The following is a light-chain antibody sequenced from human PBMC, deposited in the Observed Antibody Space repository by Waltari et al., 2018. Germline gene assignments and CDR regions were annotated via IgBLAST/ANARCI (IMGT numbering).Light chain of an antibody. CDR3: QQYRNLWT. V-gene: IGKV1-5*03. Sequence: DIQMTQSPSTLSASVGDRVTITCRASQSLSNWLAWYQQKPGKAPKVLIYKASTLESGVPSRFSGSGSGTEFTLTISSLQPDDFATYYCQQYRNLWTFGQGTRWKSN. CDR1: QSLSNW. CDR2: KAS. J-gene: IGKJ1*01.